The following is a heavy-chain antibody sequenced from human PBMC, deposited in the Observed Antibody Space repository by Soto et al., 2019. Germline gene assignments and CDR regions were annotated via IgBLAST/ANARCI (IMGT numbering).Heavy chain of an antibody. V-gene: IGHV1-69*13. D-gene: IGHD2-15*01. J-gene: IGHJ4*02. CDR3: ASLCSGGSCYSGSDY. CDR2: IIPIFGTA. Sequence: SVKVSCKASGGTFSSYAISWVRQAPGQGLEWMGGIIPIFGTANYAQKFQGRVTITADESTSTAYMELSSLRSEDTAVYYCASLCSGGSCYSGSDYCGQGTLVTVSS. CDR1: GGTFSSYA.